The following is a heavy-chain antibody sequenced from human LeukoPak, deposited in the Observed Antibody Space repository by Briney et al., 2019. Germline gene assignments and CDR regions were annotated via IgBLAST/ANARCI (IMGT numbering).Heavy chain of an antibody. V-gene: IGHV1-69*01. J-gene: IGHJ4*02. CDR1: GGTFSSYA. CDR2: IIPIFGTA. D-gene: IGHD6-19*01. CDR3: ARGSAAVAGSNYFDY. Sequence: SVKVSCKASGGTFSSYAISWVRQAPGQGLEWMGGIIPIFGTANYAQKFQGRVTITADESTSTAYMELSSLRSEDTAVYYCARGSAAVAGSNYFDYWGQGTLVTVSS.